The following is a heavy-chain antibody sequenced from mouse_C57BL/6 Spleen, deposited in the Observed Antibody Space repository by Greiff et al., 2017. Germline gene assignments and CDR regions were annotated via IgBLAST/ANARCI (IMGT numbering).Heavy chain of an antibody. CDR2: LYPGSGST. CDR3: ARSSRRYCDV. J-gene: IGHJ1*03. V-gene: IGHV1-55*01. CDR1: GYTFTSYW. D-gene: IGHD1-1*01. Sequence: QVQLQQPGAELVKPGASVKMSCKASGYTFTSYWITWVKQRPGQGLEWIGDLYPGSGSTNYNEKFKSKAQLTVDTSYSTAYMQLRSLTSEDSAVYYCARSSRRYCDVGGTGTTVTVAS.